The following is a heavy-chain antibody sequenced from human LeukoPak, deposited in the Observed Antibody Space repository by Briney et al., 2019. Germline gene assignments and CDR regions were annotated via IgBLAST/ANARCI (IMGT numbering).Heavy chain of an antibody. V-gene: IGHV1-2*02. CDR2: INPNSGGT. CDR3: ARGSAYSGSYYYYYYMDV. J-gene: IGHJ6*03. Sequence: ASVKVPCKASGYTFTGYYMHWVRQAPGQGLEWMGWINPNSGGTNYAQKFQGRVTMTRDTSISTAYMELSRLRSDDTAVYYCARGSAYSGSYYYYYYMDVWGKGTTVTVSS. D-gene: IGHD1-26*01. CDR1: GYTFTGYY.